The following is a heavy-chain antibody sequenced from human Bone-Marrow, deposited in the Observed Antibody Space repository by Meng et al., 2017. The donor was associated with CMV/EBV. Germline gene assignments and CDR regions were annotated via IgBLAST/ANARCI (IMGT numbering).Heavy chain of an antibody. J-gene: IGHJ4*02. CDR1: GGSISSYY. V-gene: IGHV4-59*01. CDR2: IYYSGST. Sequence: SETLSLTCTVSGGSISSYYWSWIRQPPGKGLEWIGYIYYSGSTNYKPSLKSRVTISVDTSKNQFSLKLNSVTAADTAVYYCARQPQWLVDYWGQGTLVTVSS. CDR3: ARQPQWLVDY. D-gene: IGHD6-19*01.